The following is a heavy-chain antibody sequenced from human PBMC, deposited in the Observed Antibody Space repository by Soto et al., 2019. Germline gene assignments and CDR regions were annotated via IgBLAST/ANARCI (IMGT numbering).Heavy chain of an antibody. V-gene: IGHV4-61*01. Sequence: SETLSLTCTASSGSVRSGNYHWSWIRQPPGKGLEWIGHVYRSGATNYNPSLNRRATISLDTSKNQFSLKLSSVTAADTAVYYCARDGGYSSSPYNWFDPWGQGTLVTVSS. CDR1: SGSVRSGNYH. CDR2: VYRSGAT. J-gene: IGHJ5*02. D-gene: IGHD6-6*01. CDR3: ARDGGYSSSPYNWFDP.